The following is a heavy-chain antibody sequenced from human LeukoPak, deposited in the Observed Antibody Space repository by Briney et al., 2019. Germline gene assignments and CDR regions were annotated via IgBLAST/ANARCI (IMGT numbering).Heavy chain of an antibody. D-gene: IGHD3-10*01. J-gene: IGHJ4*02. V-gene: IGHV1-69*01. Sequence: SVKVSCKASGGTFSSYAISWVRQAPGQGVEWMGGIIPIFGTANYAQKFQGRVTITADESTSTAYMELSSLRSEDTAVYYCARTKYYYGSGPSDYWGQGTLVTVSS. CDR2: IIPIFGTA. CDR1: GGTFSSYA. CDR3: ARTKYYYGSGPSDY.